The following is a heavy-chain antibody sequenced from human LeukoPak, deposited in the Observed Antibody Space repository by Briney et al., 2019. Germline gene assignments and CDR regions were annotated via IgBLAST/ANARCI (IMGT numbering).Heavy chain of an antibody. CDR3: ARLTGGRRITIFGVAQRVFDY. D-gene: IGHD3-3*01. J-gene: IGHJ4*02. CDR1: GDSISNTSHH. CDR2: IHFGGST. V-gene: IGHV4-39*07. Sequence: SETLSLTCSVSGDSISNTSHHWGWIRQPPGKGLEWIANIHFGGSTWYNPSLKSRVIISVDTSKNQVSLRLTSVTAVDTATYYCARLTGGRRITIFGVAQRVFDYWGQGALVTVSS.